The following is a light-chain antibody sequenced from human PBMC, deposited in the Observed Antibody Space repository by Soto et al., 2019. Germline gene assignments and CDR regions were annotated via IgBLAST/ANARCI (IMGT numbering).Light chain of an antibody. CDR1: SNDVGGYNY. CDR3: SSYSGGDSLV. J-gene: IGLJ1*01. V-gene: IGLV2-8*01. CDR2: EVR. Sequence: QSALTQPPSASGSPGQSVTISCTGTSNDVGGYNYVSWYQQPPGKAPKLLLHEVRDRPAGVPDCFSGSKSGNTAALTVSWLLEEDEDDDYCSSYSGGDSLVFGTGTKLTVL.